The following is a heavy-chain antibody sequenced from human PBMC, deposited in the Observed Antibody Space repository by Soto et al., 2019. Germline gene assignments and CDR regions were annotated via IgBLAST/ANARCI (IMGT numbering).Heavy chain of an antibody. Sequence: QVQLQESGPGLVKPSQTLSLTCTVSGGSISRGDYYWSWIRQPPGKGLEWIGYIYYSGSTYYNPFLHLLLTISVDTSKTQGSLKLSSVTAADTQVYFFARVVRYYEFWSGSGLFDPWGQETLVTVSS. J-gene: IGHJ5*02. CDR3: ARVVRYYEFWSGSGLFDP. V-gene: IGHV4-30-4*01. D-gene: IGHD3-3*01. CDR1: GGSISRGDYY. CDR2: IYYSGST.